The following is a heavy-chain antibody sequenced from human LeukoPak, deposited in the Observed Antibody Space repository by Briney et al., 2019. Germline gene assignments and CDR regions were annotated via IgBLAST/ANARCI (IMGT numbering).Heavy chain of an antibody. CDR1: GGSFVNYY. CDR3: ARDLSHYYGSVPS. Sequence: SETLSLTCAVYGGSFVNYYWGWVRQPPGKGLEWIGEVLHGGTTKYNPSLMSRVTISLDASKNQFTLRMTSVTAADTAVYYCARDLSHYYGSVPSWGQGTLVSVSP. V-gene: IGHV4-34*12. CDR2: VLHGGTT. J-gene: IGHJ5*02. D-gene: IGHD3-10*01.